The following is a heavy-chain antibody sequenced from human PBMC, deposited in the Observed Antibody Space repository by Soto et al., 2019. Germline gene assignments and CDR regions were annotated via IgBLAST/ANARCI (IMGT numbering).Heavy chain of an antibody. CDR1: GFTFSSYG. D-gene: IGHD2-2*01. Sequence: GGSLRLSCAASGFTFSSYGMHWVRQAPGKGLEWVAVISYDGSNKYYADSVKGRFTISRDNSKNTLYLQMNSLRAEDTAVYYCAKDAPPTYIVVVPAALDVWGKGTTVTVSS. J-gene: IGHJ6*04. CDR3: AKDAPPTYIVVVPAALDV. CDR2: ISYDGSNK. V-gene: IGHV3-30*18.